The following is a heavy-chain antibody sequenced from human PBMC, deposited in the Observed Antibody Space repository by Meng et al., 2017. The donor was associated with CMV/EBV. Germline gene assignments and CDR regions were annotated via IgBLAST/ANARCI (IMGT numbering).Heavy chain of an antibody. Sequence: GGSLRLSCAASGFTFSSYAMSWVRQAPGKGLEWVSAISGSGGSTYYADSVKGRFTISRDNSKNTLYLQMNSLRAEDTAVYYCAKVIRFLEWLFYYGMDAWGQGTTVTVSS. D-gene: IGHD3-3*01. CDR2: ISGSGGST. J-gene: IGHJ6*02. CDR1: GFTFSSYA. V-gene: IGHV3-23*01. CDR3: AKVIRFLEWLFYYGMDA.